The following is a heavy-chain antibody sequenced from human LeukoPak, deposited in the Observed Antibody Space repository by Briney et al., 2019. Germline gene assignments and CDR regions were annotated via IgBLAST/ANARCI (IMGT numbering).Heavy chain of an antibody. CDR2: IIPIFGTA. D-gene: IGHD3-16*01. J-gene: IGHJ3*02. CDR1: GGTFSSYA. CDR3: ARPADRLRFDAFDI. V-gene: IGHV1-69*05. Sequence: SVKVSCKASGGTFSSYAISWVRQAPGQGLEWMGGIIPIFGTANYAQKFQGRVTITTDESTSTAYMELSSVTAADTAVYYCARPADRLRFDAFDIWGQGTMVTVSS.